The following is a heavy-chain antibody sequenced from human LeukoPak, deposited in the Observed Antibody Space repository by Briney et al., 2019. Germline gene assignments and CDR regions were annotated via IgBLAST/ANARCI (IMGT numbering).Heavy chain of an antibody. CDR3: ARDHFFNYYDSSGYSADY. V-gene: IGHV4-39*07. J-gene: IGHJ4*02. CDR2: IYYSGST. CDR1: GGSISSSSYY. Sequence: SETLSLTCTVSGGSISSSSYYWGWIRQPPGKGLEWIGSIYYSGSTYYNPSLKSRVTISVDTSKNQFSLKLSSVTAADTAVYYCARDHFFNYYDSSGYSADYWGQGTLVTVSS. D-gene: IGHD3-22*01.